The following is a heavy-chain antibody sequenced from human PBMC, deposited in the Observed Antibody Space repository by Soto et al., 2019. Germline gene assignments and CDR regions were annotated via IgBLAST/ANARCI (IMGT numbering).Heavy chain of an antibody. CDR3: ARGGDNDGCFDY. J-gene: IGHJ4*02. D-gene: IGHD4-17*01. CDR2: INHSGST. CDR1: GGSFSDYY. Sequence: PSQTLSLTCAVYGGSFSDYYWNWIRQPPGEGLEWVGDINHSGSTKYNPSLKSRVTMSVDTSKSQFSLRLSSVTAADTAVYYCARGGDNDGCFDYWGQGRRVTVSS. V-gene: IGHV4-34*01.